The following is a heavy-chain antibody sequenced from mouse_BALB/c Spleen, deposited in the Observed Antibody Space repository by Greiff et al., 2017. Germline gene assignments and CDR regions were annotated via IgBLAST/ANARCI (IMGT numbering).Heavy chain of an antibody. D-gene: IGHD2-14*01. CDR1: GFTFSSFG. V-gene: IGHV5-17*02. J-gene: IGHJ3*01. Sequence: EVQLVESGGGLVQPGGSRKLSCAASGFTFSSFGMHWVRQAPEKGLEWVAYISSGSSTIYYADTVKGRFTISRDNPKNTLFLQMTSLRSEDTAMYYCARRGGTTSVTFAYWGQGTLVTVSA. CDR3: ARRGGTTSVTFAY. CDR2: ISSGSSTI.